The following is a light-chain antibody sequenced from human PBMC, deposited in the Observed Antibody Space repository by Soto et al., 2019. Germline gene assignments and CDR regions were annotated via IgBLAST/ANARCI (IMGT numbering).Light chain of an antibody. V-gene: IGLV2-18*01. CDR3: SLYTSSSTFV. Sequence: SVRSPPPSVPGSPGQSFPISCTGTSSDVGSYNRVSWYQQPPGTAPKLIIYEVSNRPSGVPDRFSGSKYGNTASLTISGLQAEDEADYYCSLYTSSSTFVFGTGTKVTV. J-gene: IGLJ1*01. CDR2: EVS. CDR1: SSDVGSYNR.